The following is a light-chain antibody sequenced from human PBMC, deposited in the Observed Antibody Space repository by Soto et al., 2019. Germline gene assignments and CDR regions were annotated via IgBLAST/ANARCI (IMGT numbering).Light chain of an antibody. J-gene: IGKJ2*01. CDR3: HLYGGSPPHT. CDR2: GSS. Sequence: EIVLTQSPGTLSLSPGERATLSCRASQSVSSNHLAWYQQKPGQAPRLLIYGSSSRATGIPDRFSGSGSGKDFNLTISRLETEDFAVYFCHLYGGSPPHTFCQGTKVEIK. V-gene: IGKV3-20*01. CDR1: QSVSSNH.